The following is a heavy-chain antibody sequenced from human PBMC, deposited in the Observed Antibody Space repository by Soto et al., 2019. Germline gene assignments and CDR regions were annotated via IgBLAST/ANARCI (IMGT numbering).Heavy chain of an antibody. D-gene: IGHD2-8*01. CDR2: INAGNGNT. CDR3: ARDRCTNGVCYTRSFDY. Sequence: ASVKVSCKASGYTFTSYVIHWVRQAPGQRLEWMGWINAGNGNTKYSQKFQGRVTTTRDTSASTAYMELSSLISEDTAMYYCARDRCTNGVCYTRSFDYWGQGTLVTVSS. J-gene: IGHJ4*02. CDR1: GYTFTSYV. V-gene: IGHV1-3*01.